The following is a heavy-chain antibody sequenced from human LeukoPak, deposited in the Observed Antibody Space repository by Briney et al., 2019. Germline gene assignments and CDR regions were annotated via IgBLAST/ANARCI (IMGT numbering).Heavy chain of an antibody. D-gene: IGHD3-10*01. J-gene: IGHJ6*03. Sequence: SETLSLTCAVSDYSISSGYYWGWIRQPPGKGLEWIGEINHSGSTNYNPSLKSRVTISVDTSKNQFSLKLSSVTAADTAVYYCARGRKVRGGNYYYMDVWGKGTTVTVSS. V-gene: IGHV4-38-2*01. CDR1: DYSISSGYY. CDR2: INHSGST. CDR3: ARGRKVRGGNYYYMDV.